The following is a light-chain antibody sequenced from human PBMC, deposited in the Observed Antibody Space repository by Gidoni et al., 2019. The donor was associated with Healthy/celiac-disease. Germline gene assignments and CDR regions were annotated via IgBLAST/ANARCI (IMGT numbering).Light chain of an antibody. CDR2: DVS. CDR3: SSYTSSSTVV. V-gene: IGLV2-14*01. J-gene: IGLJ2*01. Sequence: QSALTQTPSVSGSPGQPITISCPGTSSDVGGYNYVSWYQQHPGKAPKLMIYDVSNRPSGVSNRFSGSKSGNTASLTISGLQAEDEADYYCSSYTSSSTVVFGGGTKLTVL. CDR1: SSDVGGYNY.